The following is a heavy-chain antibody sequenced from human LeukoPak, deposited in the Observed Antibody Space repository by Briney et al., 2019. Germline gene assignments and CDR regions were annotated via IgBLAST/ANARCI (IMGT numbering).Heavy chain of an antibody. V-gene: IGHV3-48*04. D-gene: IGHD1-26*01. CDR2: ISSSSSTI. CDR1: GFTFSSYS. Sequence: GGSLRLSCAASGFTFSSYSMNWVRQAPGKGLEWVSYISSSSSTIYYADSVKGRFTISRDNAKNPLYLQMNSLRAEDTAVYYCARDSGSYSHSYYYYYGMDVWGQGTTVTVSS. J-gene: IGHJ6*02. CDR3: ARDSGSYSHSYYYYYGMDV.